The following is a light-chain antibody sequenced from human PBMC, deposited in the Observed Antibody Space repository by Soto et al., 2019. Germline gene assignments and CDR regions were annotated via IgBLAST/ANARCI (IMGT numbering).Light chain of an antibody. CDR3: HVWDSSTQV. Sequence: SYELTQPLSVSVALGQTARITCGGNNIGSKKEHWYQQKPGQAPVLLIYVDSNRPSGIPERFSGSNSGNTATLTISRAQAGDEADYYCHVWDSSTQVFGGGTKVTVL. J-gene: IGLJ3*02. CDR2: VDS. V-gene: IGLV3-9*01. CDR1: NIGSKK.